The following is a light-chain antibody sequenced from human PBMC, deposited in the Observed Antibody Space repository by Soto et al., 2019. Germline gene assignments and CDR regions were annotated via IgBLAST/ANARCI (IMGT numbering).Light chain of an antibody. J-gene: IGKJ1*01. Sequence: EIVLTQSPAILSLSPGERATLSCRASQSVGRYLVWYQQKPGQAPSLLIYDASNRATGVPARFSGSGSGKDFTLTISSLESEDFAVYYCQHRNNWPWTLGQGTRVEIK. CDR1: QSVGRY. V-gene: IGKV3-11*01. CDR2: DAS. CDR3: QHRNNWPWT.